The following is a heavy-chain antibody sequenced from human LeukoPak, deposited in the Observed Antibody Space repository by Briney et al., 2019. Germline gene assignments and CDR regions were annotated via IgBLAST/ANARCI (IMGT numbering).Heavy chain of an antibody. CDR2: IYYSGST. CDR1: GGSISSGSYY. D-gene: IGHD3-22*01. Sequence: SQTLSLTCTVSGGSISSGSYYWRWIRQPPGKGLEWIGYIYYSGSTNYNPSLKSRVTISVDTSKNQFSLKLSSVTAADTAVYYCARAYYYDSINAFDIWGQGTMVTVSS. V-gene: IGHV4-61*01. J-gene: IGHJ3*02. CDR3: ARAYYYDSINAFDI.